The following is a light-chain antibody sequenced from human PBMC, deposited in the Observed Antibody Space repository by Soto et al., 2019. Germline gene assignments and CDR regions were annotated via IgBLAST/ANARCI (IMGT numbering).Light chain of an antibody. Sequence: EIVLTQSPATLSVSPGGRATLSCRASQSISDTLAWYQQKPGQAPRLLIYSASTRATALPARFSGSGSGTEFTLTITSLQSEDFAVYYCQQYNNWPLTFGGGTKVDIK. J-gene: IGKJ4*01. CDR3: QQYNNWPLT. V-gene: IGKV3-15*01. CDR1: QSISDT. CDR2: SAS.